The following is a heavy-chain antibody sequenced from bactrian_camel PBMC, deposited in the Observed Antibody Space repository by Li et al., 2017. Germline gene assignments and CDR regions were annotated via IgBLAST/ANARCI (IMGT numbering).Heavy chain of an antibody. V-gene: IGHV3S53*01. J-gene: IGHJ4*01. CDR3: AAEEYCGGSWDLPVNYNY. CDR2: IDSYGGT. CDR1: GVTTSTYNSNC. D-gene: IGHD2*01. Sequence: HVQLVESGGGSVQAGGTLRLACAHYGVTTSTYNSNCIGWLRQAPGKEREGVAIIDSYGGTVYADSVKGRFTISRDNAKNTLYLQMNSLKPEDSSMYYCAAEEYCGGSWDLPVNYNYWGQGTQVTVS.